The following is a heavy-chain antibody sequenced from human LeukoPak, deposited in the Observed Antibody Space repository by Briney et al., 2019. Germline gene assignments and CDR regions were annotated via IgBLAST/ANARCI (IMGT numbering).Heavy chain of an antibody. V-gene: IGHV4-59*01. CDR1: GDHIRGFY. Sequence: SETLSLTCTVSGDHIRGFYWSGIRQPPGKGLEWLGYIYYTGSTNYNPSLKSRVTISVDKSKNQFSLKLSSVTAADTAVYYCARGSGNSGYFDYWGQGTLVTVSS. D-gene: IGHD1-26*01. J-gene: IGHJ4*02. CDR3: ARGSGNSGYFDY. CDR2: IYYTGST.